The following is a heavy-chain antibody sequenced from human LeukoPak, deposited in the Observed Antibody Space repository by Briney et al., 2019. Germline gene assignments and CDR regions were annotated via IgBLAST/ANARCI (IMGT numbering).Heavy chain of an antibody. CDR2: INPNSGGT. CDR1: GYTFTSYA. Sequence: ASVKVSCKASGYTFTSYAMNWVRQAPGQGLEWMGWINPNSGGTDFAQKFQGRVSLTRDTSITTAYMELSRLRSDDTAVYYCAAHIVGATDAFDIWGQGTMVTVSS. D-gene: IGHD1-26*01. J-gene: IGHJ3*02. CDR3: AAHIVGATDAFDI. V-gene: IGHV1-2*02.